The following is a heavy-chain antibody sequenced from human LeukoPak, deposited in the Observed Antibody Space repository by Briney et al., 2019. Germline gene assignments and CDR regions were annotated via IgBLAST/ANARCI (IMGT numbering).Heavy chain of an antibody. Sequence: GASVKLSCKASGFTFTSSAVQWVRQARGQRLEWVGWIVVGSGNTNYAQKFQERVTITRDMSTSTAYRGLSSLIPEDTAVYYCAANGLGYYYYYMDVWGKGTTVTISS. V-gene: IGHV1-58*01. D-gene: IGHD6-19*01. CDR1: GFTFTSSA. CDR2: IVVGSGNT. J-gene: IGHJ6*03. CDR3: AANGLGYYYYYMDV.